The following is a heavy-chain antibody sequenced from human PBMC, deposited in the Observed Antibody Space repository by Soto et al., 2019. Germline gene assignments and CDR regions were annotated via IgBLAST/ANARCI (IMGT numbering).Heavy chain of an antibody. CDR1: GGSISSYY. J-gene: IGHJ6*03. D-gene: IGHD2-15*01. Sequence: PSETLSLTCTVSGGSISSYYWSWIRQPPGKGLEWIGYIYYSGSTNYNPSLKSRVTISVDTSKNQFSLKLSSVTAADTAVYYCARCFRYCSGGSCYSDYYYYTDVWGKGTTVTVSS. V-gene: IGHV4-59*01. CDR3: ARCFRYCSGGSCYSDYYYYTDV. CDR2: IYYSGST.